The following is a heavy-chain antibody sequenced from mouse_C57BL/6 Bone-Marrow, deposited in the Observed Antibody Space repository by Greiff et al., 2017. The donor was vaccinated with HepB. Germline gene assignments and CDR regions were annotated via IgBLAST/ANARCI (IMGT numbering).Heavy chain of an antibody. D-gene: IGHD1-1*01. Sequence: EVNVVESGGGLVQPGGSLKLSCAASGFTFSDYYMYWVRQTPEKRLEWVAYISNGGGSTYYPDTVKGRFTISRDNAKNTLYLQMSRLKSEDTAMYYCARRGGYGSSSYAMDYWGQGTSVTVSS. CDR2: ISNGGGST. J-gene: IGHJ4*01. CDR1: GFTFSDYY. CDR3: ARRGGYGSSSYAMDY. V-gene: IGHV5-12*01.